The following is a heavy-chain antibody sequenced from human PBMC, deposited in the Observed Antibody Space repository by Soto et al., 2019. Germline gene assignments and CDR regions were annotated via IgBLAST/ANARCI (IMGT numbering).Heavy chain of an antibody. CDR1: GFTFSSYG. CDR3: AKDVRAAIDRDAFDI. V-gene: IGHV3-30*18. D-gene: IGHD2-2*01. J-gene: IGHJ3*02. Sequence: PGGSLRLSCAASGFTFSSYGMHWVRQAPGKGLEWVAVISYDGSNKYYADSVKGRFTISRDNSKNTLYLQMNSLRAEDTAVYYCAKDVRAAIDRDAFDIWGQGTMVTVSS. CDR2: ISYDGSNK.